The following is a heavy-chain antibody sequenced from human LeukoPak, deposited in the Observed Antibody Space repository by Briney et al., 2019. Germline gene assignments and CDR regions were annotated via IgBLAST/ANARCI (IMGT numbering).Heavy chain of an antibody. V-gene: IGHV3-43*01. CDR1: GFTFDRFT. CDR3: AKEVDCPSDCLFFHS. D-gene: IGHD2-21*02. Sequence: GGSLRLSCAASGFTFDRFTIHWVRQTPGKGLEWVSLINRRGHTFYADSVKGRFTISRDNSRNSVFPQMNSLRPEDTALYHCAKEVDCPSDCLFFHSWGQGTLVTVSS. J-gene: IGHJ4*02. CDR2: INRRGHT.